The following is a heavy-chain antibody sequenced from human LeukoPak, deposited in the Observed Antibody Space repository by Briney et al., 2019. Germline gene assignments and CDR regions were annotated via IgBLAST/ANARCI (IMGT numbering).Heavy chain of an antibody. V-gene: IGHV1-2*02. Sequence: GSVKVSCKASGYTFTGYYMHWVRQAPGQGLEWMGWINPNSGGTNYAQKFQGRVTMTSDTSISTAYMELSRLRSDDTAVYYCARCVGHDYADPGWFDPWGQGTLVTVS. J-gene: IGHJ5*02. CDR1: GYTFTGYY. CDR2: INPNSGGT. CDR3: ARCVGHDYADPGWFDP. D-gene: IGHD4-17*01.